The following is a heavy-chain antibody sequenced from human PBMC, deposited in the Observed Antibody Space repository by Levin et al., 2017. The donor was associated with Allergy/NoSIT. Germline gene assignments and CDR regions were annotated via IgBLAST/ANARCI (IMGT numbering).Heavy chain of an antibody. Sequence: PGASVKVSCKASGYTFTGYYMHWVRQAPGQGLEWMGWINPNSGGTNYAQKFQGRVTMTRDTSISTAYMELSRLRSDDTAVYYCARAIAAAGMGFDYWGQGTLVTVSS. V-gene: IGHV1-2*02. CDR2: INPNSGGT. J-gene: IGHJ4*02. D-gene: IGHD6-13*01. CDR1: GYTFTGYY. CDR3: ARAIAAAGMGFDY.